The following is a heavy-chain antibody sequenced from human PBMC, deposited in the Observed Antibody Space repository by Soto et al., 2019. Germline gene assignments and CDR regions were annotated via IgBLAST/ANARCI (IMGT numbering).Heavy chain of an antibody. V-gene: IGHV3-7*05. Sequence: EGQLVESGGGLVQPGGPLSLSCQASGSTLRSSWLTWFRRDPGKGLEWVAILNLDGSEKYYVDAVKGRFTISRDNAKNSLHLDLRDLRANDTAVYYCARGAMAGNEVPGDWGQGTLVTVSS. D-gene: IGHD1-1*01. CDR2: LNLDGSEK. CDR3: ARGAMAGNEVPGD. CDR1: GSTLRSSW. J-gene: IGHJ1*01.